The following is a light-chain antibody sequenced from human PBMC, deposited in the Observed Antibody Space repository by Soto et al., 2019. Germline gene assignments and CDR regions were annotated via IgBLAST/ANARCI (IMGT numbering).Light chain of an antibody. CDR2: GAS. CDR3: QQSPRT. Sequence: EIVLTQSPGTLSLSPGERATLSCRASQSVSSSYLAWYQQKPGQAPRLLIYGASSRGTCIPDRFSGSGSGTDFTLTIGRLEREDYAVYYCQQSPRTFGQGTKVDIK. J-gene: IGKJ1*01. V-gene: IGKV3-20*01. CDR1: QSVSSSY.